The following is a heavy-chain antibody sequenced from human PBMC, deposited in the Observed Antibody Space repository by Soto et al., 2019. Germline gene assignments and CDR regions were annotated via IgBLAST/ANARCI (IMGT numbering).Heavy chain of an antibody. Sequence: GGSLRLSCAASGFTFSSYAMSWVHQAPGKGLEWVSAISGSGGSTYYADSVKGRFTISRDNSKNTLYLQMNSLRAEDTAVYYCAKEIYYYDSSGYYAYYFDYWGQGTLVTVSS. D-gene: IGHD3-22*01. V-gene: IGHV3-23*01. CDR1: GFTFSSYA. CDR3: AKEIYYYDSSGYYAYYFDY. CDR2: ISGSGGST. J-gene: IGHJ4*02.